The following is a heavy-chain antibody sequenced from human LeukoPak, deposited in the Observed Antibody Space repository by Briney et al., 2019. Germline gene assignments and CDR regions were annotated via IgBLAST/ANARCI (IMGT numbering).Heavy chain of an antibody. CDR3: ARGEDYGDYGWFDP. D-gene: IGHD4-17*01. J-gene: IGHJ5*02. CDR2: ISSNGGST. V-gene: IGHV3-64*01. CDR1: GFTFSSYA. Sequence: PGGSLRLSCAASGFTFSSYAMHWVRQAPGKGLEYVSAISSNGGSTYYANSVKGRFTISRDNSKNTLYLQMNSLRAEDTAVYYCARGEDYGDYGWFDPWGQGNLVTVSS.